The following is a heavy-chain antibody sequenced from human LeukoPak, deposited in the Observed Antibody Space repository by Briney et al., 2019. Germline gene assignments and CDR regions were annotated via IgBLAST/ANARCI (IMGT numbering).Heavy chain of an antibody. CDR2: VNQDGSEK. Sequence: QPGGSLRLSCAASGFSFSIYWMTWVRQAPGKGLEWVANVNQDGSEKYYVDSVKGRFTISRDNAKNSLYLQMDSLGAEDTGVYYCAREYCSGSSCYTKGFDYWGQGTLVTVSS. D-gene: IGHD2-2*02. V-gene: IGHV3-7*01. J-gene: IGHJ4*02. CDR3: AREYCSGSSCYTKGFDY. CDR1: GFSFSIYW.